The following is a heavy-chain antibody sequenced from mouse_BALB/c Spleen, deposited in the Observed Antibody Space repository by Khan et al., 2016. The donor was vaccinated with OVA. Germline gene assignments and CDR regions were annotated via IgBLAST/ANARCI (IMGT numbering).Heavy chain of an antibody. J-gene: IGHJ2*01. CDR1: GYTFINYW. V-gene: IGHV1-7*01. D-gene: IGHD1-1*01. Sequence: QVQLKESGAELAKPGASVKMSCKASGYTFINYWILWIKQRPGQGLEWIGYINPSTGYTEYNQNFKDKATLTADISSSTAYMQLSSLTSEDSAVYYCARSGLRWDFDYWGQGTTLTVSS. CDR2: INPSTGYT. CDR3: ARSGLRWDFDY.